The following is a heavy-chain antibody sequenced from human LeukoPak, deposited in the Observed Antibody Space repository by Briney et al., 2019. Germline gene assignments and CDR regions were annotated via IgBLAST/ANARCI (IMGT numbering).Heavy chain of an antibody. J-gene: IGHJ3*02. D-gene: IGHD7-27*01. V-gene: IGHV3-66*01. Sequence: PGGSLRLSCVVSGFTVSSNYMSWVRQAPGKGLDWVSIIYSGGSTNYADSVKGRFTISRDNAKNSLCLQMNSLRAEDTALYYCARGWGNDAFDIWGQGTMVTVSS. CDR3: ARGWGNDAFDI. CDR2: IYSGGST. CDR1: GFTVSSNY.